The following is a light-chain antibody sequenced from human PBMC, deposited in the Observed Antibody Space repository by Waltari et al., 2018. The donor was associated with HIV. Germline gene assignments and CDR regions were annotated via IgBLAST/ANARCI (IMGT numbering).Light chain of an antibody. V-gene: IGLV1-47*01. Sequence: QSVLTQPPSASGTPGQRVTISCSGSRSNIGHNYVYWYQQLPGTAPKLRIYRNNQRPSGVPDRFSGSKSDTSASLAISGLRSEDEADYFCATWDDSLSGPVFGGGTKLTVL. J-gene: IGLJ3*02. CDR3: ATWDDSLSGPV. CDR2: RNN. CDR1: RSNIGHNY.